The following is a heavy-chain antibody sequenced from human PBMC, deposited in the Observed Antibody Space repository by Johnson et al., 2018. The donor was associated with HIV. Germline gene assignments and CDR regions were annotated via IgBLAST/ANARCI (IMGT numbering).Heavy chain of an antibody. CDR3: TKTLGFGTEDTFDI. CDR1: GFTFSSYG. V-gene: IGHV3-30*02. CDR2: IRYDGSNK. Sequence: QVQLVESGGGVVQPGGSLRLSCAASGFTFSSYGMHWVRQAPGKGLEWVAFIRYDGSNKYYPGSVKGRFTISRENAKNSLYLQMNSLRAGDTAVYYCTKTLGFGTEDTFDIWGQGTMVTVSS. J-gene: IGHJ3*02. D-gene: IGHD3-10*01.